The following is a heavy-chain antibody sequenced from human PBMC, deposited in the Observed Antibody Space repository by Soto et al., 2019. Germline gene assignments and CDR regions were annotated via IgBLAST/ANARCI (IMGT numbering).Heavy chain of an antibody. CDR2: ISYDGSYK. CDR1: GFTFNSHT. Sequence: QVQLVESGGGVVQWGGSVRLSCTASGFTFNSHTMHWVRQAPGEGLEWVAVISYDGSYKFYADSVKGRFTISRDNSKNTLYLQMNSLRAEDTAVYYCAKDVVVGATTGLGDYYYYYGMDVWGQGTTVTVSS. V-gene: IGHV3-30-3*01. D-gene: IGHD1-26*01. CDR3: AKDVVVGATTGLGDYYYYYGMDV. J-gene: IGHJ6*02.